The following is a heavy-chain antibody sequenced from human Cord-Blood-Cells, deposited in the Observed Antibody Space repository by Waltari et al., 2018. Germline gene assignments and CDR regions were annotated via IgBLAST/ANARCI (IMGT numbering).Heavy chain of an antibody. CDR3: ARGIAVASPDY. V-gene: IGHV4-34*01. CDR1: GWSCSGYY. J-gene: IGHJ4*02. D-gene: IGHD6-19*01. Sequence: QAQLQQWRAGLLKPSETLSLTGAVYGWSCSGYYCTWIRQPPGKGLEGIGEINNSGSTNYNPSLKSRVTISVDTSKNQFSLKLSSVTAADTAVYYCARGIAVASPDYWGQGTLVTVSS. CDR2: INNSGST.